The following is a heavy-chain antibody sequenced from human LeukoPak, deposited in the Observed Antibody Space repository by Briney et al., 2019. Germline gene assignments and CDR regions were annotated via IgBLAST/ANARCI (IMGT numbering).Heavy chain of an antibody. D-gene: IGHD1-14*01. Sequence: GGSLRLSCAASGFTFSSYWMHWVRQAPGKGLVWVSRINSDGSSTSYADSVKGRFTIDRNNAKNTLYLQMNSLRAEDTAVYYCATGQVHGMDVWGQGTTVTVSS. CDR1: GFTFSSYW. V-gene: IGHV3-74*01. CDR3: ATGQVHGMDV. J-gene: IGHJ6*02. CDR2: INSDGSST.